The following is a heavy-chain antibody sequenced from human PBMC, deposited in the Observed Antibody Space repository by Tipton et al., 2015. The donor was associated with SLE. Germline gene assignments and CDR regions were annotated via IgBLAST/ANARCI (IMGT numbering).Heavy chain of an antibody. J-gene: IGHJ6*02. CDR1: GYTFISYS. CDR2: INTNTGNP. D-gene: IGHD1-14*01. V-gene: IGHV7-4-1*02. CDR3: AKGQRNFVPGRMDV. Sequence: QLVQSGSELKKPGASVKVSCKAPGYTFISYSMNWVRQAPGQGLEWMGWINTNTGNPTYAQGFTGRFVFSLDTSVSTAYLQISSLKAEDTAVYYCAKGQRNFVPGRMDVWGQGTTVTVSS.